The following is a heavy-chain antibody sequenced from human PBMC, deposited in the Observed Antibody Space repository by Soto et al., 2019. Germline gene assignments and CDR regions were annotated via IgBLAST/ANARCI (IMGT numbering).Heavy chain of an antibody. D-gene: IGHD3-22*01. CDR3: AKGLYDSSGYWGADI. CDR2: ISYDGSNK. CDR1: GFTFSSYG. Sequence: PGGSLRLSCAASGFTFSSYGMHWVRQAPGKGLEWVAVISYDGSNKYYADSVKGRFTISRDNSKNTLYLQMNSLRAEDTAVYYCAKGLYDSSGYWGADIWGHGTMVTVSS. J-gene: IGHJ3*02. V-gene: IGHV3-30*18.